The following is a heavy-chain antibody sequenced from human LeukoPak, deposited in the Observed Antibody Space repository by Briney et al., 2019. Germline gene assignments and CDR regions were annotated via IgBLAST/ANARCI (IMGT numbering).Heavy chain of an antibody. J-gene: IGHJ4*02. Sequence: GGSLRLSCAASGFTFNSYAMSWVRQAPGKGLEWVSAIYSGGSTYYADSVKGRFTISRDNSKNTLYLQMNSLRAEDTAVYYCAREGYDILTGHKDYWGQGTLVTVSS. V-gene: IGHV3-53*01. CDR2: IYSGGST. CDR3: AREGYDILTGHKDY. D-gene: IGHD3-9*01. CDR1: GFTFNSYA.